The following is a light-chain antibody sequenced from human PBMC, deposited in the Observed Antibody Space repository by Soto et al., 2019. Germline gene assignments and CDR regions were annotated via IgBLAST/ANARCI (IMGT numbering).Light chain of an antibody. CDR2: ETF. V-gene: IGKV3-11*01. Sequence: DILLTQSPATLSVSPGDTATLSCRASRSVGRNLGWYQKRPGQAPRLLIYETFNRAAGIPARFSGSGSETDFTLTISSLEPEDFAVYYCHQCAAWITCGQGTRLE. CDR3: HQCAAWIT. J-gene: IGKJ5*01. CDR1: RSVGRN.